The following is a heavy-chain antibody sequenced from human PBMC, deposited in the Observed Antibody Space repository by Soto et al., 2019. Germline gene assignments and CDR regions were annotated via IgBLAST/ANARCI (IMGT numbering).Heavy chain of an antibody. CDR2: IYSTGNT. CDR3: RSSSRYSTDV. Sequence: QLQLQESGPGLVKPSETLSLSCTVSGGSITSGSYWGWIRQPPGKGLEWIGSIYSTGNTYYNPSLKGRVTISADTSKNQFSLNLSSVTAADTAVYYCRSSSRYSTDVWGQGTTVYVSS. V-gene: IGHV4-39*01. CDR1: GGSITSGSY. D-gene: IGHD6-13*01. J-gene: IGHJ6*02.